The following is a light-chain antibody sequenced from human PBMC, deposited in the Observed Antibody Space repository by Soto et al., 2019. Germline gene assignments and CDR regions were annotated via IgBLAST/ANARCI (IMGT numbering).Light chain of an antibody. CDR3: QQDYNLPV. J-gene: IGKJ1*01. V-gene: IGKV3D-7*01. Sequence: PGERVTLSCRASQSVSSSYLTWYQQKPGQAPRLLIYGASTRATGIPARFSGSGSGTDFTLTISSLQPEDFAVYYCQQDYNLPVFGQGTKVEIK. CDR1: QSVSSSY. CDR2: GAS.